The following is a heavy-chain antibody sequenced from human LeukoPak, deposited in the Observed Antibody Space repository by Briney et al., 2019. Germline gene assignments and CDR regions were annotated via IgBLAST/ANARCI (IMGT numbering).Heavy chain of an antibody. J-gene: IGHJ3*02. CDR3: ARYTTTRDFDI. V-gene: IGHV3-48*01. D-gene: IGHD1-1*01. Sequence: PGGSLRLSCAASGFTFSSYSMNWVRQAPGKGLEWVSYISSSSSTIYYADSVKGRFTISRDNAKNSLYLQMNSLRSEDTAVYYCARYTTTRDFDIWGQGTMVTVSS. CDR1: GFTFSSYS. CDR2: ISSSSSTI.